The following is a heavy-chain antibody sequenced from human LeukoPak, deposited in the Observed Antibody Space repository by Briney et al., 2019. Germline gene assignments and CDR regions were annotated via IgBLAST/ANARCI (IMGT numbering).Heavy chain of an antibody. CDR3: AKEIWPTVTPPGRTYFDY. Sequence: PGGSLRLSCAASEFTFSSYGMHWVRQAPGKGLEWVAFIRYDGSNKYYADSVKGRFTISRDNSKNTLYLQMNSLRSEDTAVYYCAKEIWPTVTPPGRTYFDYWGQGTLVTVSS. V-gene: IGHV3-30*02. CDR2: IRYDGSNK. J-gene: IGHJ4*02. CDR1: EFTFSSYG. D-gene: IGHD4-17*01.